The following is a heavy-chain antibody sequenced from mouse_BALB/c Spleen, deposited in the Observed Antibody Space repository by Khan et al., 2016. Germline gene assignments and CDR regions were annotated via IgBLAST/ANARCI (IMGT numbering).Heavy chain of an antibody. D-gene: IGHD2-2*01. Sequence: QVQLQQSGAELVRPGSSVKISCKASGYAFSIYWMNWVKQRPGQGLEWIGQIYPGDGDTDYNGKFKDKATLTADKSSNTAYMQLSSLTSEDSAVYFCARSGYGYDYWGQGTTLTVSS. CDR1: GYAFSIYW. CDR2: IYPGDGDT. V-gene: IGHV1-80*01. J-gene: IGHJ2*01. CDR3: ARSGYGYDY.